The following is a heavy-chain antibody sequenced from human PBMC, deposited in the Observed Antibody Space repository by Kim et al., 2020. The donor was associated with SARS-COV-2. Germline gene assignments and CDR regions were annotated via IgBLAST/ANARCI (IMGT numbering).Heavy chain of an antibody. D-gene: IGHD4-17*01. CDR1: GYTFTSYA. CDR2: INTNTGNP. Sequence: ASVKVSCKASGYTFTSYAMNWVRQAPGQGLEWMGWINTNTGNPTYAQGFTGRFVFSLDTSVGTAYLQISSLKAEDTAVYYCAREYPSGGTTVTKDWGQGTLVTVSS. J-gene: IGHJ4*02. V-gene: IGHV7-4-1*02. CDR3: AREYPSGGTTVTKD.